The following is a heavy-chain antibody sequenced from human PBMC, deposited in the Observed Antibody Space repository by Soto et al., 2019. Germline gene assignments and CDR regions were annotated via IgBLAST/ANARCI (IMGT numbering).Heavy chain of an antibody. J-gene: IGHJ4*02. CDR2: VNPDGSST. Sequence: PGGSLRLSCETSGFTFTTFWMHWVRQVPGKGLVWVSRVNPDGSSTTYADSVKGRFTISRDNTKNTLFLQMNSLRVDDTALYFCVRDQDTYGQDVFDSWSRGTLVTVSS. V-gene: IGHV3-74*03. CDR1: GFTFTTFW. D-gene: IGHD2-15*01. CDR3: VRDQDTYGQDVFDS.